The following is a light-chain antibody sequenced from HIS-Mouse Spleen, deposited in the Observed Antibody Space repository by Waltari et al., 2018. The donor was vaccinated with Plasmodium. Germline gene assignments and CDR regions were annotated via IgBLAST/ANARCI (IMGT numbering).Light chain of an antibody. CDR2: DAS. V-gene: IGKV3-11*01. CDR1: QSVSSY. J-gene: IGKJ2*01. Sequence: EIVLTQSTATLSLSPGERATLSCSASQSVSSYLAWYQQKPGQAPRLLIYDASDRATGIPARFSGSGSGTDFTLTISSLEPEDFAVYYCQQRSNWPMYTFGQGTKLEIK. CDR3: QQRSNWPMYT.